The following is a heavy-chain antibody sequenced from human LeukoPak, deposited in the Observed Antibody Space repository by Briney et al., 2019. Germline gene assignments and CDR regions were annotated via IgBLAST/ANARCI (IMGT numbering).Heavy chain of an antibody. CDR1: GFTFGTSA. CDR3: AKGGSRYVLDY. D-gene: IGHD3-16*01. CDR2: ISGSGGST. J-gene: IGHJ4*02. Sequence: GGSLRLSCAASGFTFGTSAMSWVRQAPGKGLEWVSAISGSGGSTYYADSVKGRFTISRDNSKNTLYLQMNSLRAEDTAVYYCAKGGSRYVLDYWGQGTLVTVSS. V-gene: IGHV3-23*01.